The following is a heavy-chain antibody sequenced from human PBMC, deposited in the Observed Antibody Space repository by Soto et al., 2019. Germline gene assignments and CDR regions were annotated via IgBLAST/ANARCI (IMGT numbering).Heavy chain of an antibody. Sequence: ASVKVSCKASGYSFTDYHIHWVRQAPGQGLEWLGRINPKSGGTSTAQKFQGWVTMTTDTSISTATMELTRLTSDDTAIYYCARGDSTDCSNGVCSFFYNHDMDVWGQGTTVTVSS. CDR2: INPKSGGT. J-gene: IGHJ6*02. CDR3: ARGDSTDCSNGVCSFFYNHDMDV. CDR1: GYSFTDYH. V-gene: IGHV1-2*04. D-gene: IGHD2-8*01.